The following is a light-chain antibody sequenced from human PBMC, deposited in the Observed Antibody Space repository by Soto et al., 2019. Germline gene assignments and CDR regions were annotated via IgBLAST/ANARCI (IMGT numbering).Light chain of an antibody. J-gene: IGLJ1*01. CDR3: CSYAGSYIQYV. CDR2: DVS. Sequence: SALTQPRSVSGSPGQSVTLSCTGTSSDVGNYDYVSWYQQHPGMAPKLMIYDVSKRPSGVPDRFSGSKSGNTASLTISGLQAEDEADYYCCSYAGSYIQYVFGTGTKVTVL. CDR1: SSDVGNYDY. V-gene: IGLV2-11*01.